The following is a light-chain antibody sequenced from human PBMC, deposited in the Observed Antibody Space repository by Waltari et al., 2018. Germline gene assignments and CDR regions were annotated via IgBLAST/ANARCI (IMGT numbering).Light chain of an antibody. Sequence: DIQMTQSPSSLSASVGDRVTITCRASQTISNFLNWYQQKPGKAPKLLIYAASSLQSGVPARFSGGGSGTEFTLTISSLQPEDVATYYCQQGYSVPPLTFGGGTKVGIK. CDR2: AAS. V-gene: IGKV1-39*01. CDR3: QQGYSVPPLT. J-gene: IGKJ4*01. CDR1: QTISNF.